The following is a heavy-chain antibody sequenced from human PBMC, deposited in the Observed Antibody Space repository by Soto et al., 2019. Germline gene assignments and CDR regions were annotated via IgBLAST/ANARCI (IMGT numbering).Heavy chain of an antibody. CDR1: GGTFSSYA. V-gene: IGHV1-69*13. CDR2: IIPIFGTA. Sequence: SVKVSCKASGGTFSSYAISWVRQAPGQGLEWMGGIIPIFGTANYAQKFQGRVTITADESTSTAYMELSSLRSEDTAVYYCARDSGSRGAHGNYWGQGTLVTVPS. J-gene: IGHJ4*02. D-gene: IGHD2-15*01. CDR3: ARDSGSRGAHGNY.